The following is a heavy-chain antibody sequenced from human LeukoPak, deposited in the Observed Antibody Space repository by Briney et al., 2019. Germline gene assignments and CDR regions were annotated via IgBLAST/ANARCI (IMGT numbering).Heavy chain of an antibody. Sequence: ASVKVSCKASGYTFTSYGISWVRQAPGQGLERMGWISAYNGNTNYAQKLQGRVTMTTDTSTSTAYMELRSLRSDDTAVYYCARAAKGYSSSWYFDYWGQGTLVTVSS. CDR1: GYTFTSYG. CDR2: ISAYNGNT. J-gene: IGHJ4*02. V-gene: IGHV1-18*01. CDR3: ARAAKGYSSSWYFDY. D-gene: IGHD6-13*01.